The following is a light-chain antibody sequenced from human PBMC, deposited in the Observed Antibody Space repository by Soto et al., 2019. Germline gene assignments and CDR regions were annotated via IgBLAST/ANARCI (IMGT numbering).Light chain of an antibody. Sequence: DIQMTQSPSSLSASVGDSVTITCRASQNINNYLSWYQHKPGKAPKLLIYAASKLQSGVPSSFSGSRSGTEFTLTISRLYPEDVATYYCQQSYSMPQTSGQGTKLEIK. CDR2: AAS. J-gene: IGKJ2*01. CDR1: QNINNY. CDR3: QQSYSMPQT. V-gene: IGKV1-39*01.